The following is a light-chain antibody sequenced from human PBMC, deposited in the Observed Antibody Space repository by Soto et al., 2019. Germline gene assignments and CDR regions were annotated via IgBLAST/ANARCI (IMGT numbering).Light chain of an antibody. Sequence: DIQMTQSPTTLSASVGDRAIITCRASQTVRNWLAWFQQKPGEAPKLLTYKASRLESGVSSRFSGSGYGTDFTLTITNLVPGDSATYFCQQYDASPLTFDQGTKLEIK. CDR1: QTVRNW. CDR3: QQYDASPLT. J-gene: IGKJ2*01. CDR2: KAS. V-gene: IGKV1-5*03.